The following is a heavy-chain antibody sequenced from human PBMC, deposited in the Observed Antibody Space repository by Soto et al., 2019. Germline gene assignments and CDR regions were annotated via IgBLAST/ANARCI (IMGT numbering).Heavy chain of an antibody. Sequence: GGSLRLSCAASGFTFSSYAMNWVRQAPGKGLEWVSAISGSGGSTYYADSVKGRFTISRDNSKNTLYLQMNSLRAEDTAVYYCAKPGLTTVTRPEYYFDYWGQGTLVTVSS. CDR2: ISGSGGST. D-gene: IGHD4-17*01. J-gene: IGHJ4*02. CDR3: AKPGLTTVTRPEYYFDY. CDR1: GFTFSSYA. V-gene: IGHV3-23*01.